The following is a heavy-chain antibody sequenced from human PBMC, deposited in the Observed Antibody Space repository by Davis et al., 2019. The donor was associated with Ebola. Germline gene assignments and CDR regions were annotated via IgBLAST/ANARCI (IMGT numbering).Heavy chain of an antibody. Sequence: PSETLSLTCAISGDSVSSGGWNWIRQSPSRGLEWLGRTYYKSKWYNDYAVSVKSRITINPDTSKNQFSLQLNSVTPEDTALYYCARGLLRGGLDVWGEGTTVTVSS. CDR2: TYYKSKWYN. V-gene: IGHV6-1*01. CDR3: ARGLLRGGLDV. CDR1: GDSVSSGG. J-gene: IGHJ6*04. D-gene: IGHD3-10*01.